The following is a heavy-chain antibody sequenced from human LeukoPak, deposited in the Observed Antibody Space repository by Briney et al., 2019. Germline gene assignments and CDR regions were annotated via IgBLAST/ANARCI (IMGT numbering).Heavy chain of an antibody. V-gene: IGHV3-43*02. J-gene: IGHJ4*02. CDR3: AKDNYDSSRYMDY. CDR2: ISGDGGST. Sequence: PGGSLRLSCAASGLPFDDYAMHWVRQAPGKGLEWVSLISGDGGSTYYADSVKGRFTISRDNSKNSLYLQMNSLRTEDTALHYCAKDNYDSSRYMDYWGQGTLVTVSS. CDR1: GLPFDDYA. D-gene: IGHD3-22*01.